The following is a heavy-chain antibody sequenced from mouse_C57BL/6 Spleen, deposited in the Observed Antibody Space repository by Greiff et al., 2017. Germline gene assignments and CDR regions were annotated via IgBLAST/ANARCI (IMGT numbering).Heavy chain of an antibody. CDR2: IYPGNSDT. CDR1: GYTFTSYW. Sequence: VQLQQSGTVLARPGASVKMSCKTSGYTFTSYWMHWVKQRPGQGLEWIGAIYPGNSDTSYNQKFKGKAKLTAVTSASTAYMELSRLTNEDSAVAYCSSKYYIFIWYFDVWGTGTTVTVSS. D-gene: IGHD1-1*01. J-gene: IGHJ1*03. CDR3: SSKYYIFIWYFDV. V-gene: IGHV1-5*01.